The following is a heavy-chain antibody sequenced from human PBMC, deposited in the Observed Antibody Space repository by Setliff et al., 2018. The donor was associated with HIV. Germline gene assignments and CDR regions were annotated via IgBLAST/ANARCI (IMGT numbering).Heavy chain of an antibody. J-gene: IGHJ4*02. CDR1: GFTFSSYS. CDR3: AKELAASGLGYFDS. V-gene: IGHV3-30*04. D-gene: IGHD3-22*01. CDR2: ISYDGSHK. Sequence: GSLRLSCAASGFTFSSYSMHWVRQAPGKGLEWVAVISYDGSHKYYADSVKGRFTISRDNSKNTVYLQMNSLRAEDTAEYYCAKELAASGLGYFDSWGRGILVTVSS.